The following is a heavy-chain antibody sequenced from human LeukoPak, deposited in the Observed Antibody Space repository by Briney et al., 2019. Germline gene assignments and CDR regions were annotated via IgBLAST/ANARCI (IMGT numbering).Heavy chain of an antibody. J-gene: IGHJ4*02. D-gene: IGHD2-2*01. CDR2: ISSDGSNK. Sequence: GRSLRLSCAASGFTFSSYAMHWVRQAPGKGLEWVAVISSDGSNKYYADSVKGRFTISRDNSKNTLYLQMNSLRAEDTAVYYCALIEYCSSTSCYAFDYWGQGTLVTVSS. CDR1: GFTFSSYA. CDR3: ALIEYCSSTSCYAFDY. V-gene: IGHV3-30*04.